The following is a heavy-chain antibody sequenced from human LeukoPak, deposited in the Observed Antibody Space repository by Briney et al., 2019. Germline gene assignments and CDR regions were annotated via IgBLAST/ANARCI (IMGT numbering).Heavy chain of an antibody. D-gene: IGHD3-16*01. J-gene: IGHJ3*02. V-gene: IGHV3-64*02. CDR1: GFTFSSYA. Sequence: PGGSLRLSCAASGFTFSSYAMHWVRQPPGKGLEYVSAISGNGGTTYYADSVNGRFTISRDNSKNTLYLQMASLRAEDMAVYYCARVGMIDAFDIWGQGTMVAVSS. CDR2: ISGNGGTT. CDR3: ARVGMIDAFDI.